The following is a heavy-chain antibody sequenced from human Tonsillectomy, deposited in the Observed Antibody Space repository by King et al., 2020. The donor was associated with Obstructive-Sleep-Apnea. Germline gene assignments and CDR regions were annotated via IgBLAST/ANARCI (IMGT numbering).Heavy chain of an antibody. Sequence: VQLVESGGGLVKPGGCLRLSCTASGITFSNAWMSWVRQAPGKGLEWVGRIKRSTDRETTDYAAPVKGRFTISRDDSKNTLYLQMNSLKSDDTAVYYCTTDPGDYEDYWGQGTLVTVSS. CDR3: TTDPGDYEDY. CDR2: IKRSTDRETT. J-gene: IGHJ4*02. D-gene: IGHD4-17*01. V-gene: IGHV3-15*01. CDR1: GITFSNAW.